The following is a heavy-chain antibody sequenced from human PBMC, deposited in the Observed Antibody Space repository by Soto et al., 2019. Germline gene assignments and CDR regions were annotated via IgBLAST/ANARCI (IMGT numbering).Heavy chain of an antibody. D-gene: IGHD3-16*01. CDR3: ARDTLRGDFDD. J-gene: IGHJ4*02. CDR2: ISSESAYR. Sequence: GGSLRLSCAASGFTFSSYSMNWVRQAPGKGLEWVSSISSESAYRYYADSAEGRFTVSRDNAKNSLFLQMDNLRVEDTAVYYCARDTLRGDFDDWGQGTLVTVSS. CDR1: GFTFSSYS. V-gene: IGHV3-21*06.